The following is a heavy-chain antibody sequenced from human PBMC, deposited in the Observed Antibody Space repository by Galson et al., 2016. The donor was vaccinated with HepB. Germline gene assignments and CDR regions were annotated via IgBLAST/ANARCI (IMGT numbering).Heavy chain of an antibody. D-gene: IGHD2-2*02. J-gene: IGHJ5*02. Sequence: SVKVSCKASGYRFSSYAVIWVRQAPGQGLEWIGWISAYTGNTDYAQDLRGRVTMTTDTSMSTAYLELRSLTSDDTAVYYCARVIAAPAIGWFDPWGQGTLVTVSS. V-gene: IGHV1-18*01. CDR2: ISAYTGNT. CDR3: ARVIAAPAIGWFDP. CDR1: GYRFSSYA.